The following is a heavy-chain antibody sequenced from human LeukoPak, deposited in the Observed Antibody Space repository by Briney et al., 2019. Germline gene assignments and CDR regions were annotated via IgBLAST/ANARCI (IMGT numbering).Heavy chain of an antibody. CDR2: ISGSGGTI. CDR1: GFTFSSYD. J-gene: IGHJ6*02. D-gene: IGHD6-19*01. Sequence: PGGSLRLSCAASGFTFSSYDMNWVRQAPGKGLEWVSYISGSGGTIYYADSVKGRFTISRDNAKNSLYLQMNSLRSEGTAVYYCARDMGVAGYYYYYGMDVWGQGTTVTVSS. V-gene: IGHV3-48*03. CDR3: ARDMGVAGYYYYYGMDV.